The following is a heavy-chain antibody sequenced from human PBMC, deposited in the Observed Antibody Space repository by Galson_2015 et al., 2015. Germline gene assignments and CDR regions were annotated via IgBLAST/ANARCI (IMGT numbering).Heavy chain of an antibody. CDR2: ISSSSSYI. D-gene: IGHD2-21*02. CDR1: GFTFSSYS. J-gene: IGHJ6*02. Sequence: SLRLSCAASGFTFSSYSMNWVRQAPGKGLEWVSSISSSSSYIYYADSVKGRFTISRDNAKNSLYLQMNSLRAEDTAVYYCARDSAYCGGDCYPINYYYYGMDVWGQGTTVTVSS. CDR3: ARDSAYCGGDCYPINYYYYGMDV. V-gene: IGHV3-21*01.